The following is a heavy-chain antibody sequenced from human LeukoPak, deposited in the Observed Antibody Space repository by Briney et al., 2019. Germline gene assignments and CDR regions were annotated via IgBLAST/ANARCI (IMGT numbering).Heavy chain of an antibody. V-gene: IGHV3-21*01. J-gene: IGHJ5*02. CDR3: ARLGRKAAAGHNWFDP. CDR2: ISSSSSYI. CDR1: GFTLSSYS. Sequence: GGSLRLSCAASGFTLSSYSMNWVRQAPGKGLEWVSSISSSSSYIYYADSVKGRFTISRDNAKNSLYLQMNSLRAEDTAVYYCARLGRKAAAGHNWFDPWGQGTLVTVSS. D-gene: IGHD6-13*01.